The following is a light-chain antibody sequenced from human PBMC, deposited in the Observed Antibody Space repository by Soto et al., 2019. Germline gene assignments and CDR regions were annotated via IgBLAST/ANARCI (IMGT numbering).Light chain of an antibody. J-gene: IGKJ2*03. CDR2: GAS. CDR3: QDYYIFTFC. V-gene: IGKV3-15*01. CDR1: QSVNDN. Sequence: EIVVTQSPATLFVSPGERATLSCRASQSVNDNLAWYQQKPGQSPRLLIYGASRSATGVPARCTGSGSGTGFTLTISSLLFEDVVVYYYQDYYIFTFCFGQGTKLEI.